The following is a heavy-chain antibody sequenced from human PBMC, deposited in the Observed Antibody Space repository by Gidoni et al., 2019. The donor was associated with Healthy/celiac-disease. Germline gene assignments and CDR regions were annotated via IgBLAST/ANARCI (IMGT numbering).Heavy chain of an antibody. CDR2: IWYDGSNK. V-gene: IGHV3-33*01. CDR3: ARGHDYSNYWFDP. J-gene: IGHJ5*02. CDR1: GFTFSSYG. D-gene: IGHD4-4*01. Sequence: QVQLVESGGGVVQPGRSLRLSCAASGFTFSSYGMHWVRQAPGKGLEWVAVIWYDGSNKYYADSVKGRFTISRDNSKNTLYLQMNSLRAEDTAVYYCARGHDYSNYWFDPWGQGTLVTVSS.